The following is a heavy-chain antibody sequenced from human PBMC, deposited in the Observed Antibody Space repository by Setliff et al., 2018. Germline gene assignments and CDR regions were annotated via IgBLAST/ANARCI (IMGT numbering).Heavy chain of an antibody. CDR3: RFWSGYYNNDY. D-gene: IGHD3-3*01. Sequence: PSETLSLTCAVYGGSFSGYYWNWIRQSPGKGLEWIGEINHSGTTNYDPSLEGRISISVDTSKRQFSLKLTSVTAADMAVYYCRFWSGYYNNDYWGQGTLVTVSS. CDR1: GGSFSGYY. J-gene: IGHJ4*02. CDR2: INHSGTT. V-gene: IGHV4-34*01.